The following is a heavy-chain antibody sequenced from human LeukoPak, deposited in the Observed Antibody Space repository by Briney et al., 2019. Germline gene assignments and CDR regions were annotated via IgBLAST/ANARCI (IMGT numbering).Heavy chain of an antibody. D-gene: IGHD3-3*01. V-gene: IGHV1-8*01. CDR2: MNPNSGNT. J-gene: IGHJ4*02. CDR3: ARGLDRRLIFGVVIFY. Sequence: GASVKVSCKASGYTFTSYDINWVRQATGQGLEWMGWMNPNSGNTGYAQKFQGRVTMTRNTSISTAYMELSSLRSEDTAVYYCARGLDRRLIFGVVIFYWGQGTLVTVSS. CDR1: GYTFTSYD.